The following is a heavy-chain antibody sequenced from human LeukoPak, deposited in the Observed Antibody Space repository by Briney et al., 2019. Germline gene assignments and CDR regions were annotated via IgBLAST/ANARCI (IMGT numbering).Heavy chain of an antibody. CDR3: ASWIVGALGAFDI. V-gene: IGHV4-34*01. Sequence: SETLSLTCAVYGGSFSGYYWSWIRQPPGKGLEWIGEINHSGSTNYNPSLKSRVTISVDTSKNQFSLKLSSVTAADTAVYYCASWIVGALGAFDIWGQGTMVTVSS. CDR2: INHSGST. CDR1: GGSFSGYY. J-gene: IGHJ3*02. D-gene: IGHD1-26*01.